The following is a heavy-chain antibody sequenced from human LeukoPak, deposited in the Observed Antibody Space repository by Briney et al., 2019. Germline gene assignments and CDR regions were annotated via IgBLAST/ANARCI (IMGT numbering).Heavy chain of an antibody. CDR3: ARDSAWGLRREDYYYYSMDV. J-gene: IGHJ6*02. CDR2: ISSSSSII. CDR1: GFSFSSYS. D-gene: IGHD1-26*01. V-gene: IGHV3-48*02. Sequence: PGGSLRLSCAASGFSFSSYSMNWVRQAPGKGLEWVSYISSSSSIIYYADSVKGRFTISRDNAKNSLYLQMNSLRDEDTAVYYCARDSAWGLRREDYYYYSMDVWGQGTTVTVSS.